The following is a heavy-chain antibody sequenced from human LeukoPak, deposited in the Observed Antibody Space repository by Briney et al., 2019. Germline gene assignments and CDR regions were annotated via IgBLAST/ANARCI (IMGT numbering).Heavy chain of an antibody. Sequence: GGSLRLSCAASGFTFSSYAMSWVRQAPGKGLEWVSAISGSGGSTYYADSVKGRFTISRDNAKNSLYLQMNSLRAEDTAVYYCARDAWLSCFDYWGQGTLVTVSS. V-gene: IGHV3-23*01. CDR2: ISGSGGST. CDR3: ARDAWLSCFDY. CDR1: GFTFSSYA. J-gene: IGHJ4*02. D-gene: IGHD3-16*02.